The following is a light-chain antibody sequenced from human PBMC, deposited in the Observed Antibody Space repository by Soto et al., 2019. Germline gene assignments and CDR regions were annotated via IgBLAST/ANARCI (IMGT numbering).Light chain of an antibody. CDR1: QSIRNY. Sequence: TQSPSTLSLSPGERATLSCRASQSIRNYLAWYQQKPGQAPRLLIYDASNRATGIPARFSGSGSGTDFILTISSLEPEDSGVYYCQQRNDWVTFGGGTKVEIK. CDR2: DAS. V-gene: IGKV3-11*01. CDR3: QQRNDWVT. J-gene: IGKJ4*01.